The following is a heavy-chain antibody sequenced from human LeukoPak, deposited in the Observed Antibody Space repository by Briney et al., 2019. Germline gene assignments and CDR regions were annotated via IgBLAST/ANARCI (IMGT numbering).Heavy chain of an antibody. CDR1: GYSSTTYW. J-gene: IGHJ4*02. Sequence: GESLKISCTGSGYSSTTYWISWVRQMPGKGLEWMGRIDPSDSYTNYSPSFQGHVTVSVDKSISTAYLQWNSLKASDTAMYYCAIPRGDWGQGTLVTVSS. CDR3: AIPRGD. D-gene: IGHD1-26*01. V-gene: IGHV5-10-1*01. CDR2: IDPSDSYT.